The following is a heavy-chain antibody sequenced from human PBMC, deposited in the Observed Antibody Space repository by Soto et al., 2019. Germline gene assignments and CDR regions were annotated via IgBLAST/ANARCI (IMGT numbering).Heavy chain of an antibody. V-gene: IGHV1-69*01. J-gene: IGHJ4*02. CDR1: GGTFSSYA. Sequence: QVQLVQSGAEVKKPGSSMKVSCKASGGTFSSYAISWVRQAPGQGLEWMGGIIPIFGTANYAQKFQGRVTITADESTSTAYMELSSLRSEDTAVYYCARGGVLRFLEWPDYWGQGTLVTVSS. D-gene: IGHD3-3*01. CDR2: IIPIFGTA. CDR3: ARGGVLRFLEWPDY.